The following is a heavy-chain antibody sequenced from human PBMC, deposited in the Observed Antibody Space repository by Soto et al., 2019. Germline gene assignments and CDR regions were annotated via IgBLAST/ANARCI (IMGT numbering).Heavy chain of an antibody. CDR3: ARGPITGGGGGPFDY. J-gene: IGHJ4*02. CDR2: INHSGST. CDR1: GGSFSGYY. D-gene: IGHD2-8*02. Sequence: QVQLQQWGAGLLKPSETLSLTCAVYGGSFSGYYWSWIRQPPGKGLEWIGEINHSGSTNYNPSLKSRVTISVDTSKNQFYLKLSSVTAADTAVYYCARGPITGGGGGPFDYWGQGTLVTVSS. V-gene: IGHV4-34*01.